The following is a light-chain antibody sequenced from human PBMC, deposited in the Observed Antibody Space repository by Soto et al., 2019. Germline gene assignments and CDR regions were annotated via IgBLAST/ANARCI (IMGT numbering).Light chain of an antibody. V-gene: IGKV1-39*01. CDR1: QSISSY. Sequence: DIQMTHSPSSLSASVGDRVTITCRASQSISSYLNWYQQKPGKAPKLLIYAASSLQSGVPSRFSGSVSGRDFTLTISSLQPEDFATYYCQQSYSTPRTFGQGTKVDIK. CDR2: AAS. J-gene: IGKJ1*01. CDR3: QQSYSTPRT.